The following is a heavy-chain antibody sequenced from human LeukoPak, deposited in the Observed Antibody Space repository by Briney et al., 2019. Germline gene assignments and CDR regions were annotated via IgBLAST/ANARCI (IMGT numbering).Heavy chain of an antibody. CDR2: ISSSSSTI. CDR3: AIMGDIVVVPAARDAFDI. J-gene: IGHJ3*02. D-gene: IGHD2-2*01. Sequence: GGSLRLSCAASGFTFSSYSMNWVRQAPGKGLEWVSYISSSSSTIYYADSVKGRFTISRDNAKNSLYLQMNSLRAEDTAVYYCAIMGDIVVVPAARDAFDIWGQGTMVTVSS. CDR1: GFTFSSYS. V-gene: IGHV3-48*01.